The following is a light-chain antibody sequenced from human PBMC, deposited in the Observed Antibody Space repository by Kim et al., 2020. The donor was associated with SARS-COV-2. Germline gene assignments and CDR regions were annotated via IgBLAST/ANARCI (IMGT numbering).Light chain of an antibody. V-gene: IGLV3-9*01. Sequence: SYELTQPLSVSVALGQTARITCGGNNIGSKNVHWYQQKPGQAPVLVIYRDSNRPSGIPERFPGSNSGNTATLTISRAQAGDEAGYYCQVWDSSTVVFGGGSKLTVL. CDR2: RDS. J-gene: IGLJ2*01. CDR1: NIGSKN. CDR3: QVWDSSTVV.